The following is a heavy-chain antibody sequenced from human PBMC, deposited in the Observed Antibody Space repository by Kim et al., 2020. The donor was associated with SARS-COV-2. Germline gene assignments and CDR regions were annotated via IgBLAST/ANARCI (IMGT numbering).Heavy chain of an antibody. CDR1: GGTFSSYA. J-gene: IGHJ4*02. CDR3: ARGITMVRGVIRTRRVLDC. CDR2: IIPIFGTA. Sequence: SVKVSCKASGGTFSSYAISWVRQAPGQGLEWMGGIIPIFGTANYAQKFQGRVTITADESTSTAYMELSSLRSEDTAVYYCARGITMVRGVIRTRRVLDCWGQGTLVTVSS. V-gene: IGHV1-69*13. D-gene: IGHD3-10*01.